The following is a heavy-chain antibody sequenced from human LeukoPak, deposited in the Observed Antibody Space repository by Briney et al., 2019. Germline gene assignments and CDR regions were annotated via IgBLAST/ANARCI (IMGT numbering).Heavy chain of an antibody. D-gene: IGHD2-2*01. J-gene: IGHJ5*02. V-gene: IGHV3-30*18. CDR1: GFTFSSYG. CDR3: AKDPDFEYQLLGAGNWFDP. CDR2: LSYDGSNK. Sequence: GGSRSLSCEASGFTFSSYGMHWFGQAQGKGLEGVAVLSYDGSNKYHADSVKGRFTISRDNSKNTLYLQMNSLRAEDTAVYYCAKDPDFEYQLLGAGNWFDPWGQGTLVTVSS.